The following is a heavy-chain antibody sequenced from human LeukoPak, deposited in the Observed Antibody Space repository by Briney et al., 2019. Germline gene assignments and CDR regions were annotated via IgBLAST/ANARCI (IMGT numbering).Heavy chain of an antibody. J-gene: IGHJ4*02. CDR1: GFTFDDYT. CDR3: AKWGCSGGSCYPFDY. D-gene: IGHD2-15*01. CDR2: ISGSGGRT. Sequence: PGGSLRLSCAASGFTFDDYTMHWVRQAPGKGLEWVSAISGSGGRTYDADSVKGRFTISRDNSKNTLYLQMNSLRAEDTAVYYCAKWGCSGGSCYPFDYWGQGTLVTVSS. V-gene: IGHV3-23*01.